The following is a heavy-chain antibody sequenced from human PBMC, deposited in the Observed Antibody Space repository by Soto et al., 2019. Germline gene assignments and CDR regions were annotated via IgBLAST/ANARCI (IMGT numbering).Heavy chain of an antibody. V-gene: IGHV3-15*05. Sequence: EVKLVESGGGLVKPGDSLTLSCAASGFTFVDAWMGWVHQAPGQGLEWIGRIKSKSVGGTRDYAAPVEDRFTISRDDSKNTLFLQMNSLETEDTAMYYCTTDRAIGPRPRFDSWGQGTLVTVSS. D-gene: IGHD6-6*01. CDR1: GFTFVDAW. J-gene: IGHJ4*02. CDR3: TTDRAIGPRPRFDS. CDR2: IKSKSVGGTR.